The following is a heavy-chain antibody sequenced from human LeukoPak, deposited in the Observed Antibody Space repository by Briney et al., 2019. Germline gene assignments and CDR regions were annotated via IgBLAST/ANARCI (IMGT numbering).Heavy chain of an antibody. CDR2: IYSGGST. D-gene: IGHD3-10*01. CDR1: GFTVSSDY. CDR3: VRGLGSGTYTDYYMDV. Sequence: PGGSLRLSCAASGFTVSSDYMSWVRQAPGKGLEWVSIIYSGGSTYYADSVKGRFTISRDDSKNTLYLQMYSLRAEDTAVYYCVRGLGSGTYTDYYMDVWGKGTTVTVSS. J-gene: IGHJ6*03. V-gene: IGHV3-53*01.